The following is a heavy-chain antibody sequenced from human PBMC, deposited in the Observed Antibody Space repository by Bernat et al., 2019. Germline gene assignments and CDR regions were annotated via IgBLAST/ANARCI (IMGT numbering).Heavy chain of an antibody. J-gene: IGHJ4*02. CDR2: IKSKTDGGTT. CDR1: GFTFSNAW. V-gene: IGHV3-15*07. D-gene: IGHD2-15*01. CDR3: TTDSEGWEPLTPLDY. Sequence: EVQLVESGGGLVKPGGSLRPSCVASGFTFSNAWMNWVCQAPGTGLEWVGRIKSKTDGGTTDYAAPVKGRFTISRDDSKNTLYLQMNSQKTEDTAVYYCTTDSEGWEPLTPLDYWGQGTLVTVSS.